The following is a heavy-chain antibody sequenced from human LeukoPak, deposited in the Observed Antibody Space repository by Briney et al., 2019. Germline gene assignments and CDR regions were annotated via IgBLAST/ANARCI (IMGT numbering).Heavy chain of an antibody. CDR3: ARDVGEYCSSINCHASDY. Sequence: ASVKVSCKVSGYTFTGYYMHWVRQAPGQGLEWMGWINPSSGGTNYAQKFHGRVTMTRDTSISTVYMELSRLRSDDTAVYYCARDVGEYCSSINCHASDYWGQGTLVTVSS. J-gene: IGHJ4*02. D-gene: IGHD2-2*01. V-gene: IGHV1-2*02. CDR2: INPSSGGT. CDR1: GYTFTGYY.